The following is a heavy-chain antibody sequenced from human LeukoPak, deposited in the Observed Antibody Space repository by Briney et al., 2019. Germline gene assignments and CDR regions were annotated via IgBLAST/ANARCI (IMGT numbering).Heavy chain of an antibody. CDR1: GGSFIDYY. Sequence: SSETLSLTCAVYGGSFIDYYWSWVRQPPGKGLEWIGEINHSGSTNYNPSLKSRVTISVDTSKNQFSLKLSSVTAADTAVYYCARGSPYYSDSSGYYGYYYDMDVWGQGTTVTVSS. CDR2: INHSGST. CDR3: ARGSPYYSDSSGYYGYYYDMDV. D-gene: IGHD3-22*01. V-gene: IGHV4-34*01. J-gene: IGHJ6*02.